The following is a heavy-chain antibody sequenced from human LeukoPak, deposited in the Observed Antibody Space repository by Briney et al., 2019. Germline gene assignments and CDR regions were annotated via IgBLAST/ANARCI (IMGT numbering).Heavy chain of an antibody. V-gene: IGHV4-31*03. D-gene: IGHD3-10*01. CDR2: IYYSGST. J-gene: IGHJ4*02. CDR1: GGSISSGGYY. CDR3: AREDYYGSGSLDY. Sequence: RSQTLSLTCTVSGGSISSGGYYWSWIRQHPGKGLEWIGYIYYSGSTYYNPSLKSRVTISVDTSKNQFSLKLSSVTAADTAVYYCAREDYYGSGSLDYWGQGTLVTVSS.